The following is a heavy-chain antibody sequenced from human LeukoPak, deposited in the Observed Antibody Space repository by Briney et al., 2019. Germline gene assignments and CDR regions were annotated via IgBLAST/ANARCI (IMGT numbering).Heavy chain of an antibody. CDR3: AKAPVTSCRGAFCYPFDY. J-gene: IGHJ4*02. Sequence: GGSLRLSCATSGFSLSSYAMSWVRQAPGKGLEWVSAMSSSDDGRYYAASVRGRFTISRDTSRSTLYLQMNSLRAEDAAVYYCAKAPVTSCRGAFCYPFDYWGQGTLVTDSS. V-gene: IGHV3-23*01. D-gene: IGHD2-15*01. CDR2: MSSSDDGR. CDR1: GFSLSSYA.